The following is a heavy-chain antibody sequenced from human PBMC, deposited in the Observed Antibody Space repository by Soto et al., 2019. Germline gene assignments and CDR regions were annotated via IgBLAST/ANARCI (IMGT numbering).Heavy chain of an antibody. CDR1: GFTFSSYS. D-gene: IGHD2-21*01. V-gene: IGHV3-21*01. J-gene: IGHJ4*02. CDR2: ISSSSSYI. Sequence: EVQLVESGGGLVKPGGSLRLSCAASGFTFSSYSMNWVRQAPGKGLEWVSSISSSSSYIYYADSVKGRFTISRDNAKNSLYLQMNSQRAEDTALYLLARARLWLEHPYSFDYWGQGTLVTVSS. CDR3: ARARLWLEHPYSFDY.